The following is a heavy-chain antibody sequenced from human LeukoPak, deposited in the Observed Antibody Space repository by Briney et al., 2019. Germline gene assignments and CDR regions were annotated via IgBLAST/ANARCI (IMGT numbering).Heavy chain of an antibody. CDR3: AREQKEDIVVVPAASFDP. V-gene: IGHV3-48*03. CDR2: ISSSGSTI. Sequence: PGGSLRLSCAASGFTFSSYEMNRVRQAPGKGLEWVSYISSSGSTIYYADSVKGRFTISRDNAKNSLYLQMNSLRAEDTAVYYCAREQKEDIVVVPAASFDPWGQGTLVTVSS. D-gene: IGHD2-2*01. J-gene: IGHJ5*02. CDR1: GFTFSSYE.